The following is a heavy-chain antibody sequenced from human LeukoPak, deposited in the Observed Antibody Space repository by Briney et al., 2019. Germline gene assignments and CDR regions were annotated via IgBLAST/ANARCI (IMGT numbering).Heavy chain of an antibody. V-gene: IGHV4-59*01. CDR1: GGSISSYY. J-gene: IGHJ5*02. D-gene: IGHD3-9*01. Sequence: SETLSLTCTVSGGSISSYYWSWIRQPPGKGLEWIGCIYYSGSTNYNPSLKSRVTISVDTSKNQFSLKLSSVTAADTAVYYCAGGDFDWSSGWFDPWGQGTLVTVSS. CDR2: IYYSGST. CDR3: AGGDFDWSSGWFDP.